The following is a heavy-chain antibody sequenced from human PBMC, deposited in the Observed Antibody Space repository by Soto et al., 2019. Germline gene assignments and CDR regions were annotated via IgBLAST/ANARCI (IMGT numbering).Heavy chain of an antibody. J-gene: IGHJ3*02. D-gene: IGHD1-20*01. V-gene: IGHV1-18*04. Sequence: SAKGSYKASCYTFTSYGISWGRQAPGQGLEWMGWISAYNGNTNYAQKLQGRVTMTTDTSTSTAYMELRSLRSDDTAVYYCARDGMRAVDAFDIWGQGTMVTVSS. CDR2: ISAYNGNT. CDR3: ARDGMRAVDAFDI. CDR1: CYTFTSYG.